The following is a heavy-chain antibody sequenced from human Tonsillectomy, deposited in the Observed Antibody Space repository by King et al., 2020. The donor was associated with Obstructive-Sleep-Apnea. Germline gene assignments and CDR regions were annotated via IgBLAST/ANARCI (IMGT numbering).Heavy chain of an antibody. CDR3: ARAPVLRYLSSGGYDDY. D-gene: IGHD3-9*01. Sequence: VQLQQWGAGLLKPSETLSLTCAVYGGSFSGYYWSWIRQPPGKGLEWIGEINHSGSTNYNPSLKSRVTISVDTSKNQFSLKLSSVTAADTAVYYCARAPVLRYLSSGGYDDYWGQGTLVTVSS. V-gene: IGHV4-34*01. J-gene: IGHJ4*02. CDR1: GGSFSGYY. CDR2: INHSGST.